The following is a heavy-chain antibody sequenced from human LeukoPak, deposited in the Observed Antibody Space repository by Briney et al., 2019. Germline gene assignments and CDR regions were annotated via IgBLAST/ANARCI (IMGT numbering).Heavy chain of an antibody. Sequence: SETLSLTCAVYGGSFSGYYWSWIRQPPGKGLEWIGEINHRGGTNYNPSLKSRVTISVDTSKNQFSLKLSSVTAADTAVYYCARGLFDYVILTGYPPPDAFDIWGQGTMVTVSS. D-gene: IGHD3-9*01. J-gene: IGHJ3*02. CDR3: ARGLFDYVILTGYPPPDAFDI. CDR1: GGSFSGYY. V-gene: IGHV4-34*01. CDR2: INHRGGT.